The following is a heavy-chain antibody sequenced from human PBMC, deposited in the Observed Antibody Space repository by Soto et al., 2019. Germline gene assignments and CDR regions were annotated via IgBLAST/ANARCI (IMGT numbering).Heavy chain of an antibody. CDR3: AYEMEWLSQLFDP. Sequence: SETLSLTCTVSGGSISSGDYYWSWIRQPPGKGLEWLGNIYYSGNTYYNPSLEGRVSISIVTSKTQFSLKLTSVTAADAAVYYCAYEMEWLSQLFDPWGPGTLVTVSS. J-gene: IGHJ5*02. CDR1: GGSISSGDYY. V-gene: IGHV4-39*01. D-gene: IGHD3-3*01. CDR2: IYYSGNT.